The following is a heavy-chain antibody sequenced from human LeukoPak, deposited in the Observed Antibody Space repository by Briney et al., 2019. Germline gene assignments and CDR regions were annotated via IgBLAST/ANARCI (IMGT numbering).Heavy chain of an antibody. J-gene: IGHJ4*02. Sequence: SGPALVKPTQTLTLTCTFSGFSLSTSGMCVSWIRQPPGKALEWLARIDWDDRKYFSTSLKTRLTISKDTSKNQVVLTMTNMDPVDTATYYCARLLIPRDGYAHFDYWGQGTLVTVSS. V-gene: IGHV2-70*11. CDR1: GFSLSTSGMC. CDR2: IDWDDRK. D-gene: IGHD5-24*01. CDR3: ARLLIPRDGYAHFDY.